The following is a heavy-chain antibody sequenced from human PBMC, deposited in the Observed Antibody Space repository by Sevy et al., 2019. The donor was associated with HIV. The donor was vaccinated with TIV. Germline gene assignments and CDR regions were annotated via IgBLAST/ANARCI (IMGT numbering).Heavy chain of an antibody. J-gene: IGHJ3*02. Sequence: SETLSFTCAVYGGSFSGYYWSWIRQPPGKGLEWIGEINHSGSTNYNPSLKSRVTISVDTSKNQFSLKLSSVTAADTAVYYCARGGDYGDHEVVAFDIWGQGTMVTVSS. CDR2: INHSGST. D-gene: IGHD4-17*01. V-gene: IGHV4-34*01. CDR1: GGSFSGYY. CDR3: ARGGDYGDHEVVAFDI.